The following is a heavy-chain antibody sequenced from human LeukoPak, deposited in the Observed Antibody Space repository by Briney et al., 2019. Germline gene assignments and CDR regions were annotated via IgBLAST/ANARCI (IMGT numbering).Heavy chain of an antibody. V-gene: IGHV4-30-4*08. CDR3: AANWNDGGSDDY. Sequence: SETLSLTCTVSGGSISSGDYYWSWIRQPPGKGLEWIGYIYYSGSTYYNPSLKSRVTISVDTSKNQFSLKLSSVTAADTAVYYCAANWNDGGSDDYWGQGTLVTVCS. CDR2: IYYSGST. J-gene: IGHJ4*02. CDR1: GGSISSGDYY. D-gene: IGHD1-1*01.